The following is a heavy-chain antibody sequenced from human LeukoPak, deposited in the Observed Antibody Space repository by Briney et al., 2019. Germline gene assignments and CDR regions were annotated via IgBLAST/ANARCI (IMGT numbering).Heavy chain of an antibody. J-gene: IGHJ3*02. Sequence: PSETLSLTCTVSGDSISSYYWTWIRQPPGKGLEFIGYTYYTGTAYYNPSLKSRVTISVDTSKNQFSLKLTSVTAADTALYYCASPMIVGGLRAFDIWGQGTMVTVSS. CDR2: TYYTGTA. D-gene: IGHD3-22*01. CDR3: ASPMIVGGLRAFDI. CDR1: GDSISSYY. V-gene: IGHV4-59*01.